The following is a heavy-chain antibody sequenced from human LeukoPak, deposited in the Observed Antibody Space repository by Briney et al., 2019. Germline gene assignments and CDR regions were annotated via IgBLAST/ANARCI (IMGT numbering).Heavy chain of an antibody. V-gene: IGHV4-59*01. D-gene: IGHD6-19*01. CDR3: ARGYSSGWYAFDI. CDR1: GGSISSYY. J-gene: IGHJ3*02. Sequence: SETLSLTCTVSGGSISSYYWSWIRQTPGKGLEWIGYIYYSGSTSYNPSLKSRVTISVDTSKNQFSLELTSVTAADTAVYYCARGYSSGWYAFDIWGQGTMVTVSP. CDR2: IYYSGST.